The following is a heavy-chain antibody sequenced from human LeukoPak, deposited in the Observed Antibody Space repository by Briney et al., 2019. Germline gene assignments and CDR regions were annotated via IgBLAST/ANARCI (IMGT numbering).Heavy chain of an antibody. J-gene: IGHJ3*02. D-gene: IGHD3-22*01. CDR1: GFTFSSYS. V-gene: IGHV3-21*01. CDR2: LSSSATYL. Sequence: GGSLRLSCAASGFTFSSYSMNWVRQAPGKGLEWVSSLSSSATYLFYADSVKGRFTISRDNAKNSLYLQMNSLRAEDTAVYYCARVMAIYDSTDAFDIWGQGTMVTVSS. CDR3: ARVMAIYDSTDAFDI.